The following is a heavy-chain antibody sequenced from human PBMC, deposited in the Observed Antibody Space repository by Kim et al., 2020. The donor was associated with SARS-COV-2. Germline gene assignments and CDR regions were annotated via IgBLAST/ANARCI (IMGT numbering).Heavy chain of an antibody. Sequence: GGSLRLSCAASGFIFSNYAMHWVRQAPGKGLEWVAVMSHDGSKKYYADSVKGRFTISRDNSKNTLYLQMSSLRAEDTAVYYCARDEFASGSYSHYYGMDVWGQGTTVTVSS. CDR1: GFIFSNYA. J-gene: IGHJ6*02. V-gene: IGHV3-30*04. CDR3: ARDEFASGSYSHYYGMDV. CDR2: MSHDGSKK. D-gene: IGHD3-10*01.